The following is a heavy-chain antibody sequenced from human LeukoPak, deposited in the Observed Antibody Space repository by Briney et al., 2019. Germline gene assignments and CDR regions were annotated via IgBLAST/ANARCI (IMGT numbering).Heavy chain of an antibody. V-gene: IGHV4-30-4*08. D-gene: IGHD3-22*01. CDR2: IYYSGST. CDR1: GGSISSGDYY. Sequence: SQTLSLTCTVSGGSISSGDYYWSWIRQPPGKGLEWIGYIYYSGSTNYNPSLKSRVTISVDTSKNQFSLKLSSVTAADTAVYYCARVITFYYYYYYMDVWGKGTTVTVSS. CDR3: ARVITFYYYYYYMDV. J-gene: IGHJ6*03.